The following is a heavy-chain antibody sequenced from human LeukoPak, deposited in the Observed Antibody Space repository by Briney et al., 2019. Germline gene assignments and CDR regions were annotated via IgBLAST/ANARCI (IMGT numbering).Heavy chain of an antibody. V-gene: IGHV3-74*01. J-gene: IGHJ3*02. Sequence: PGGSLRLSCAASGFTFSSYWMHWVRQAPGKGLVWVSRINSDGSTTTYADSVKGRFTISRDNAKNTLYLQMNSLRAEDTAVYYCARTPGASVGYCSTTSCYAFDIWGQGTMVTVSS. D-gene: IGHD2-2*01. CDR3: ARTPGASVGYCSTTSCYAFDI. CDR2: INSDGSTT. CDR1: GFTFSSYW.